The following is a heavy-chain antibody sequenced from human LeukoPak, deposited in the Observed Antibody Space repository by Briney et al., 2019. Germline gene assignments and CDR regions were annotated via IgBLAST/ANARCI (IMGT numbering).Heavy chain of an antibody. D-gene: IGHD1-14*01. J-gene: IGHJ2*01. V-gene: IGHV3-74*01. CDR2: INSDGSST. CDR1: GFTFSNYG. Sequence: GGSLRLSCAACGFTFSNYGMYWVRQAPGQGLVWVSRINSDGSSTSYADSVKGRFTISRDNAKNTLYLQMNSLRAEDTAMYYCARAARNNWYFDLWGRGTLVTVSS. CDR3: ARAARNNWYFDL.